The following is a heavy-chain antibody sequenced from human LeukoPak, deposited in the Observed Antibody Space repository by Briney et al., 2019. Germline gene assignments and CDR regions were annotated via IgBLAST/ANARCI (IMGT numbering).Heavy chain of an antibody. CDR3: AREHRWPRYFDY. D-gene: IGHD5-24*01. CDR1: GGSISSSIYY. CDR2: IYYSGST. V-gene: IGHV4-39*07. J-gene: IGHJ4*02. Sequence: PSETLSLTCTVSGGSISSSIYYWGWIRQPPAKELEWIGSIYYSGSTYYNPSLKSRVTISVDTSKNQFSLKLSSVTAADTAVYYCAREHRWPRYFDYWGQGTLVTVSS.